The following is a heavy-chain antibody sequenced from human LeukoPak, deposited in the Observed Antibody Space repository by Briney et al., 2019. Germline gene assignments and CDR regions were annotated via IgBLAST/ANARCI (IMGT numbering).Heavy chain of an antibody. Sequence: GGSLRLSCAASGFTFSSYEMNWVRQAPGKGLEWVSYISSSGSTIYYADSVKGRFTISRDNAKNSLYLQMNSLRAEDTAVYYCARGAEMVRGVQYYYYGMDVWGQGTTVTVSS. CDR2: ISSSGSTI. CDR3: ARGAEMVRGVQYYYYGMDV. J-gene: IGHJ6*02. CDR1: GFTFSSYE. V-gene: IGHV3-48*03. D-gene: IGHD3-10*01.